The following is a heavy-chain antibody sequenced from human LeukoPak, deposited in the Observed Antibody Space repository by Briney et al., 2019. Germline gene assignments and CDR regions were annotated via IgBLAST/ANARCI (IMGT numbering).Heavy chain of an antibody. CDR2: ISSSSSTI. J-gene: IGHJ4*02. V-gene: IGHV3-48*01. Sequence: GGSLRLSCAASGFTFSSYSMKWVRQAPGKGLEWVSYISSSSSTIYYADSVKGRFTISRDNAKNSLYLQMNSLRAEDTAVYYCARDGSRYDSSGYKPFDYWGQGTLVTVSS. CDR3: ARDGSRYDSSGYKPFDY. CDR1: GFTFSSYS. D-gene: IGHD3-22*01.